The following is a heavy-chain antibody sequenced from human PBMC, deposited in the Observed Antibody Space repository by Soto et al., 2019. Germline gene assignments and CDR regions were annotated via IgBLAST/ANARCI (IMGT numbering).Heavy chain of an antibody. CDR2: VYRTGST. CDR3: ARLPVGYYDSSGYRGWFDP. J-gene: IGHJ5*02. V-gene: IGHV4-4*08. D-gene: IGHD3-22*01. Sequence: SETLSLTCTVSGGSISSYYWSWIRQPPGKGLEWIGEVYRTGSTNYNPSLKSRVTISVDTSKNQLSLKLSSVTAADTAVYYCARLPVGYYDSSGYRGWFDPWGQGTLVTVSS. CDR1: GGSISSYY.